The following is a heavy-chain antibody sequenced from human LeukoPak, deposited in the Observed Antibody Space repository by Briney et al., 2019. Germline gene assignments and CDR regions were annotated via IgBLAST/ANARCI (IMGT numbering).Heavy chain of an antibody. D-gene: IGHD3-10*01. CDR2: IIPIFGTA. CDR3: ARGYGSGSYYFDY. V-gene: IGHV1-69*05. Sequence: SEKVSCKASGGTFSSYAISWVRQAPGQGLEWMGGIIPIFGTANYAQKFQGRVTITTDESTSTAYMELSSLRSEDTAVYYCARGYGSGSYYFDYWGQGTLVTVSS. CDR1: GGTFSSYA. J-gene: IGHJ4*02.